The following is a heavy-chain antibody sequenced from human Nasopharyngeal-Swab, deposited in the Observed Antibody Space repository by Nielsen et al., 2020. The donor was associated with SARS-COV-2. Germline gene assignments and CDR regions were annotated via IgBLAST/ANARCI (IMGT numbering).Heavy chain of an antibody. D-gene: IGHD3-22*01. V-gene: IGHV3-21*04. CDR3: ATDYYDSSGAHGVFDY. J-gene: IGHJ4*02. CDR2: ISSSSSDI. Sequence: GESLKISCVDSGFRDYSMNWVRQAPGTGLEWVSSISSSSSDIYYADSVKGRFTISRDSAKNSLYLQMNSLRAEDTAVYYCATDYYDSSGAHGVFDYWGQGTLVTVSS. CDR1: GFRDYS.